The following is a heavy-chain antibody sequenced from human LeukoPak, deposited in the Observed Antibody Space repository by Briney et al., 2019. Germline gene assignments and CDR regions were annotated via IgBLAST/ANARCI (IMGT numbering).Heavy chain of an antibody. D-gene: IGHD6-13*01. CDR3: ARASRSAVADFDY. Sequence: GGSLRLSCAASGFTFSSYSMNWVRQAPGKGLEWGSFISGSSSTVSYADSVKGRFTISRDNAKNSLSLQRNSLRVEDTAVYYCARASRSAVADFDYWGQGTLVTVSS. CDR2: ISGSSSTV. V-gene: IGHV3-48*04. CDR1: GFTFSSYS. J-gene: IGHJ4*02.